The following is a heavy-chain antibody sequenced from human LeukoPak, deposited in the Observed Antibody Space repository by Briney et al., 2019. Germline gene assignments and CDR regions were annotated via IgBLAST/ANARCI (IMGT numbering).Heavy chain of an antibody. CDR2: IYYSVST. CDR1: GGSISSYY. D-gene: IGHD3-10*01. J-gene: IGHJ4*02. CDR3: ARDPHYYGSGSHFDY. V-gene: IGHV4-59*12. Sequence: SETLSLTCTVSGGSISSYYWSWIRQPPGKGLEWIGYIYYSVSTNYNPSLKSRVTISVDTSRNQFSLKLSSVTAADTAVYYCARDPHYYGSGSHFDYWGQGTLVTVSS.